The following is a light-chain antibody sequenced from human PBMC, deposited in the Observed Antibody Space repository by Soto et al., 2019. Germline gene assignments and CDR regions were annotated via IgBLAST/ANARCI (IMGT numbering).Light chain of an antibody. CDR2: GAS. V-gene: IGKV1-5*01. CDR3: QQYKSYSPWT. J-gene: IGKJ1*01. CDR1: QSISES. Sequence: DIQMTQSPSTLSASLGDRVTITWRASQSISESLAWYQQKPVKAPNLLIYGASTLETGVPSRFTGSGSGTEFTLTISNLQPDDFATCYCQQYKSYSPWTFGQGTKVDIK.